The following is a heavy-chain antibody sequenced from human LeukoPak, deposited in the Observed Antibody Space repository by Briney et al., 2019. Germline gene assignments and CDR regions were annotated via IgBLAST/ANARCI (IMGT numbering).Heavy chain of an antibody. V-gene: IGHV3-48*04. CDR3: AREKYSGGWYGGYYFDY. J-gene: IGHJ4*02. CDR2: ISSSSSTI. CDR1: GFTFSSYS. D-gene: IGHD6-19*01. Sequence: GGSLRLSCAASGFTFSSYSMNWVRQAPGKGLEWVSHISSSSSTIYYADSVKGRFTISRDNAKNSLYLQMNSLRAEDTAVYYCAREKYSGGWYGGYYFDYWGQGTLVTVSS.